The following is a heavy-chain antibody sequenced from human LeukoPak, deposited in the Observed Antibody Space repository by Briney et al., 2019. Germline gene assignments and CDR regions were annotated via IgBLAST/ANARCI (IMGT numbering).Heavy chain of an antibody. CDR1: GFKFDDYG. CDR2: INWNGGSR. D-gene: IGHD2-2*02. Sequence: GGSLRLSCAASGFKFDDYGMSWVRQVPGKGLEWVSGINWNGGSRGYADSVKGRFTISRDNAKNSVYLQMNSLRSEDTAFYDCARDRCSSTSCYNTPNWFDPWGQGTLVTVSS. CDR3: ARDRCSSTSCYNTPNWFDP. V-gene: IGHV3-20*01. J-gene: IGHJ5*02.